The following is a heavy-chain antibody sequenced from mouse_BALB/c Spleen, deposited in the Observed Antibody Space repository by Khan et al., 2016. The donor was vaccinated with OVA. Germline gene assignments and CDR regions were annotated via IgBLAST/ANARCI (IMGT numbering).Heavy chain of an antibody. CDR1: GFTFSSYT. CDR3: ARQGGNFYAMDY. Sequence: EVMLVESGGGLVQPGGSLKLSCAASGFTFSSYTMSWVRQTPEKRLEWVAYISNGGGSTYYPDTVTGRFTISRDNAKNTLYLQMSSLKSEDTAMYYCARQGGNFYAMDYWGQGTSVTVSS. V-gene: IGHV5-12-2*01. CDR2: ISNGGGST. D-gene: IGHD2-1*01. J-gene: IGHJ4*01.